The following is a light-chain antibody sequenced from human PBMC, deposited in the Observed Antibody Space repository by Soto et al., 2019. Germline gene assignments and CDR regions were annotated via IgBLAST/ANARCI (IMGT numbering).Light chain of an antibody. CDR1: RSVSSN. Sequence: EIVMTQSPATLSVSPGERATLSCRASRSVSSNLAWYQQKPGQAPRFLIYGASSRATGIPDRFSGSGSGTDFTLTISRLEPEDFAVYYCQQYKDWPTTFGQGTKVDNK. CDR3: QQYKDWPTT. V-gene: IGKV3D-15*01. J-gene: IGKJ1*01. CDR2: GAS.